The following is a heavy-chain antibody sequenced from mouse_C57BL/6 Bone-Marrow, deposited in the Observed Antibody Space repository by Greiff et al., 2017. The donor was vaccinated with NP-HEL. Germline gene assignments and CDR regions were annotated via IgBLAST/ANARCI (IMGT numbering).Heavy chain of an antibody. V-gene: IGHV1-15*01. D-gene: IGHD1-1*01. CDR3: TRTTAFNYGSWYFDV. J-gene: IGHJ1*03. CDR2: IDPETGGT. CDR1: GYTFTDYD. Sequence: QVQLQQSGAELVRPGASVTLSCKASGYTFTDYDMHWVKQTPVHGLEWIGAIDPETGGTAYNQKFKGKAILTADKSSSTAYMELRSLTSEDSAVYYCTRTTAFNYGSWYFDVWGTGTTVTVSS.